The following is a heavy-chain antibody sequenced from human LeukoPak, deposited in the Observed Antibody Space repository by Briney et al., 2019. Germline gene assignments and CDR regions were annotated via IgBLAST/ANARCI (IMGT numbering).Heavy chain of an antibody. CDR1: GFTFSSYA. D-gene: IGHD2-2*01. Sequence: GGSLRLSCAASGFTFSSYAMHWVRQAPGKGLEWVAVISYDGSNKYYADSVKGRFTISRDNSKNTLYLQMNSLRAEDTAVYYCARDLRGGSSTSCPDYWGQGTLVTVSS. J-gene: IGHJ4*02. CDR3: ARDLRGGSSTSCPDY. CDR2: ISYDGSNK. V-gene: IGHV3-30-3*01.